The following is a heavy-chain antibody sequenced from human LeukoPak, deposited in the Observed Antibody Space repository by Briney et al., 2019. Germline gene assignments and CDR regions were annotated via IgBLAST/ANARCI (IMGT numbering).Heavy chain of an antibody. D-gene: IGHD6-6*01. CDR3: ARGQPLEYSSSSFAS. Sequence: ASVKVSCKASGYTFTSYDINWVRQATGQGLEWMGWMNPNSGNTGYAQKFQGRVTITRNTSISTAYMELSSLRSEDTAVYYCARGQPLEYSSSSFASWGQGTLVTVSS. V-gene: IGHV1-8*03. CDR1: GYTFTSYD. CDR2: MNPNSGNT. J-gene: IGHJ5*02.